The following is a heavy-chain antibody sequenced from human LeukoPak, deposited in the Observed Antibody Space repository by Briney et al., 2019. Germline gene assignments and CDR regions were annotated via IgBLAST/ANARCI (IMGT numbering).Heavy chain of an antibody. D-gene: IGHD3-22*01. Sequence: PGGSLRLSCVASGFPFSNYGMHWVRQSPGKGLEWVAFIRYDGNIKHYAVSVKGRFTISRDNSKNTVYLQVNNLKTEDTAVYYCAKPSVGGYRFDYWGQGTLVTVSS. J-gene: IGHJ4*02. CDR3: AKPSVGGYRFDY. CDR1: GFPFSNYG. CDR2: IRYDGNIK. V-gene: IGHV3-30*02.